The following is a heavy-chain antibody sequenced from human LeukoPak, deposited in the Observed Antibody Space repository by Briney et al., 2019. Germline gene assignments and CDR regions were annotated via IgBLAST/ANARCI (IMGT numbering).Heavy chain of an antibody. CDR1: GFSFTNYD. Sequence: GGSLRLSCAASGFSFTNYDMSWVRQAPGRGLEWVANIHPEGNEKYHVESVKGRFTISRDNAKNSLFLQMNGLRVEDTAVYYCARGDAFSGDHWGQGTLVTVSS. V-gene: IGHV3-7*04. CDR2: IHPEGNEK. CDR3: ARGDAFSGDH. J-gene: IGHJ4*02.